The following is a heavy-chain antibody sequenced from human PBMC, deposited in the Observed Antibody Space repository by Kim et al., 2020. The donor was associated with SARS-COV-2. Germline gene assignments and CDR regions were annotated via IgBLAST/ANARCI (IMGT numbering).Heavy chain of an antibody. V-gene: IGHV4-59*08. CDR2: IYYSGST. J-gene: IGHJ6*02. CDR1: GGSISSYY. CDR3: ARGTMGSSWYFYYYGMDV. D-gene: IGHD6-13*01. Sequence: SETLSLTCTVSGGSISSYYWSWIRQPPGKGLEWIGYIYYSGSTNYNPSLKSRVTISVDTSKNQFSLKLSSVTAADTAVYYCARGTMGSSWYFYYYGMDVWGQGTTVTVSS.